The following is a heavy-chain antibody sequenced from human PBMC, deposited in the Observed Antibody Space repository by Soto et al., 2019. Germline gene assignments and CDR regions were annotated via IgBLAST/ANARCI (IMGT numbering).Heavy chain of an antibody. Sequence: SETLSLTCTVSGGSISSTDHYWGWVRQPPGKGLEWLGSIYFAGSTFHNPALKSRATISVDPSRNQFSLRLTTVTASDTAVYYCARLVFHCLRGSCDDYSFYGLDVWGQGTTVTVSS. CDR2: IYFAGST. D-gene: IGHD2-15*01. CDR1: GGSISSTDHY. CDR3: ARLVFHCLRGSCDDYSFYGLDV. J-gene: IGHJ6*02. V-gene: IGHV4-39*01.